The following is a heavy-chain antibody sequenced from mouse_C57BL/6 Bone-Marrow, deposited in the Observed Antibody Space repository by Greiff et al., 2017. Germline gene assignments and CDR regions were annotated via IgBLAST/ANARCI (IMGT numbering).Heavy chain of an antibody. Sequence: EVKVVESGGGLVQPGGSLKLSCAASGFTFSHYGMAWVRQAPRKGPEWVAFISNLAYSIYYADTVTGRFTISRENAKNTLYLERSSLRSEDTAMYYGARLGGYGSSYWYFDVWGTGTTVTVSS. CDR3: ARLGGYGSSYWYFDV. CDR2: ISNLAYSI. CDR1: GFTFSHYG. V-gene: IGHV5-15*01. D-gene: IGHD1-1*01. J-gene: IGHJ1*03.